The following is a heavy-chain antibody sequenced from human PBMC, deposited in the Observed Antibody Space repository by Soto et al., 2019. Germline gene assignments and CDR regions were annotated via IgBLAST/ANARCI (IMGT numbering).Heavy chain of an antibody. CDR2: MSYDGSDT. J-gene: IGHJ4*02. Sequence: ILSCLGSGFXFSNNGMHWVRQTPGKGLEWVAFMSYDGSDTFYADSVKGRFTISRDNSKNTLFLHMSNLRAEDTAMYYCTIVRVADSALDHWGQGTLVTVSS. D-gene: IGHD3-10*02. V-gene: IGHV3-30*03. CDR1: GFXFSNNG. CDR3: TIVRVADSALDH.